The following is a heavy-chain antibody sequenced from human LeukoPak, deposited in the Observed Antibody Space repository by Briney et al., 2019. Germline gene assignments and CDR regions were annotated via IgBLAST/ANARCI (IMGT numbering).Heavy chain of an antibody. D-gene: IGHD3-16*01. Sequence: GSLRLSCAASGFTFSDYYMSWIRQAPGKGLEWVSYISSSGTTIYNADSVKGRFTISRDNAKNSLYLQMSSLRAEDTAVYCCASLMGDRTPGYWGQGTLVTVSS. CDR3: ASLMGDRTPGY. CDR1: GFTFSDYY. V-gene: IGHV3-11*04. CDR2: ISSSGTTI. J-gene: IGHJ4*02.